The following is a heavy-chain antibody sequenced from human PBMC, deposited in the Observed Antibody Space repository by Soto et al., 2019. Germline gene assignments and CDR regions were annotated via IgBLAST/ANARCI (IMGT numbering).Heavy chain of an antibody. CDR3: ARGRSSGSYRSWFDP. V-gene: IGHV4-34*01. J-gene: IGHJ5*02. CDR2: INHSGST. Sequence: SETLSLPCALHGGSFSRCYRSWIRQPPGNGLKWSGQINHSGSTNYNPSLKSRVTISVDTSKNQFSLKLSPVTAADTAVYYCARGRSSGSYRSWFDPWGQGTLVTVCS. D-gene: IGHD6-19*01. CDR1: GGSFSRCY.